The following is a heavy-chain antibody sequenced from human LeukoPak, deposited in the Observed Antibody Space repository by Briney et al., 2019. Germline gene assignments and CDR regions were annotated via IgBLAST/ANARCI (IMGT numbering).Heavy chain of an antibody. CDR1: GFTFSSYA. V-gene: IGHV3-23*01. CDR2: ISGSGGST. Sequence: GGSLRLSCAASGFTFSSYAMSWVRQAPGKGLEWVSAISGSGGSTYYADSVKGRFTISRDNSKNTLYLQMNSLRAEDTAVYYCAKSGTPTPGDHSFDYWGQGTLVTVFS. D-gene: IGHD1-1*01. CDR3: AKSGTPTPGDHSFDY. J-gene: IGHJ4*02.